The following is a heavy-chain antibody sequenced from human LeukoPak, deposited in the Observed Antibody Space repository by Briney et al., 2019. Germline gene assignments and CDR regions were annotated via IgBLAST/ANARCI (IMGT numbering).Heavy chain of an antibody. CDR3: YTTSGGRPH. D-gene: IGHD2-2*02. CDR1: GGSFSGYY. V-gene: IGHV4-34*01. CDR2: INHSGST. J-gene: IGHJ4*02. Sequence: SETLSLTCAVYGGSFSGYYWSWIRQPPGKGLEWIGEINHSGSTNYNPSVKSRVTISADTSRNQFSLNLSSVTAADTAVYYCYTTSGGRPHWGQGTLVTVSS.